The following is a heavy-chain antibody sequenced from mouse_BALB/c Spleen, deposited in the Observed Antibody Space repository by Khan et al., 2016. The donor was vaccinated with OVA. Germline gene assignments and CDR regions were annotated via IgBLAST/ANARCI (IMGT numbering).Heavy chain of an antibody. Sequence: VQLQESGPGLVAPSQSLSITCTVSGFSLISYGVNWVRQPPGKGLEWLGVIWGDGSINYHSTLKSRLIISKDNSKRQVFLTLNSLQTDDTATYYCAKCTPDFYSMDYWGQGTSVTVSA. J-gene: IGHJ4*01. CDR2: IWGDGSI. V-gene: IGHV2-3*01. CDR1: GFSLISYG. CDR3: AKCTPDFYSMDY.